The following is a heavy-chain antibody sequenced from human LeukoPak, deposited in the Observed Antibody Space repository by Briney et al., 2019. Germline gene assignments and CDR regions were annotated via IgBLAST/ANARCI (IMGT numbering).Heavy chain of an antibody. CDR3: ALQNDSSPFDY. Sequence: GGSLRLSCTVSGFTVSSNSWSWVRQAPGKGLEWVSFIYSGGNTHYSDSVKGRLTISRDNSKNTLYLQMNSLRAEDTAVYYCALQNDSSPFDYWGQGTLVTVSS. V-gene: IGHV3-53*01. J-gene: IGHJ4*02. D-gene: IGHD3-22*01. CDR2: IYSGGNT. CDR1: GFTVSSNS.